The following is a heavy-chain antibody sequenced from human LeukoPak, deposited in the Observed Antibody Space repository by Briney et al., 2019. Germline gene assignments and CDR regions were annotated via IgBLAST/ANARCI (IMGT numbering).Heavy chain of an antibody. V-gene: IGHV2-5*01. D-gene: IGHD5-24*01. Sequence: ESGPTVVKPTQTLTLTCTFSGFSLSASGVGVGWIRQPPGKALEWLALIYWNDDKRYSPSLTSRLTITKDTHKHQLAPTMTTMDPVDTATYYCAHRRLGDGYNFDYWGQGTLVTVSS. J-gene: IGHJ4*02. CDR3: AHRRLGDGYNFDY. CDR1: GFSLSASGVG. CDR2: IYWNDDK.